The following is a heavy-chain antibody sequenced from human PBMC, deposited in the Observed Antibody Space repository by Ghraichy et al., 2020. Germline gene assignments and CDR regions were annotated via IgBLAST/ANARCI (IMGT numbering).Heavy chain of an antibody. J-gene: IGHJ2*01. D-gene: IGHD2/OR15-2a*01. V-gene: IGHV6-1*01. CDR2: TYSRSKWFS. CDR3: ARDRTTLGQWYFDL. Sequence: SQTLSLTCGISGFSVSNTMVAWNWLTPCPSRGLEWLVRTYSRSKWFSYYAPSVDSRIVISPDTSNNQYPLHLNSVTREDTAVYYCARDRTTLGQWYFDLWGRGTLVTVSS. CDR1: GFSVSNTMVA.